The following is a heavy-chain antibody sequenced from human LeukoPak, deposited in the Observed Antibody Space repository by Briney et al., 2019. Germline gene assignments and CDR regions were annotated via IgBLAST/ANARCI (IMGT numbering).Heavy chain of an antibody. CDR2: ISSSSSYI. V-gene: IGHV3-21*01. CDR1: GFTFSSYS. D-gene: IGHD1-1*01. Sequence: GGSLRLSCAASGFTFSSYSMNWVRQAPGKGLEWVSSISSSSSYIYYADSVKGRFTISRDNAKNSLYLQMNSLRAEDTAVYYCARGELERRGFDYWGQGTLVTVSS. CDR3: ARGELERRGFDY. J-gene: IGHJ4*02.